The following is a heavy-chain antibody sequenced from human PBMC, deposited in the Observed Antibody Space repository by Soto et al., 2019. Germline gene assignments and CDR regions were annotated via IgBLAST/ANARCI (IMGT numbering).Heavy chain of an antibody. D-gene: IGHD1-26*01. CDR1: GFTFSSYG. Sequence: QVQLVESGGGVVQPGRSLRLSCAASGFTFSSYGMHWVRQAPGKGLEWVAVISYDGSNKYYADSVKGRFTISRDNSKNTLYLQMNSLRAEDTAVYYCAKDLGGGVGATPFDYWGQGTLVTVSS. CDR3: AKDLGGGVGATPFDY. V-gene: IGHV3-30*18. J-gene: IGHJ4*02. CDR2: ISYDGSNK.